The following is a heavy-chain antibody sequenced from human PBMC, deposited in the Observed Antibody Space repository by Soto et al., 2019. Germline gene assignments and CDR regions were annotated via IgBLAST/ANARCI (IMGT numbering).Heavy chain of an antibody. Sequence: PGGSLRLSCAASGFTFSSYAMSWVRQAPGKGLEWVSAISGSGGSTYYADSVKGRFTISRDNSKNTLYLQMNSLRAEDTAVYYCAKDYDDFWSGYYINGVWYWGQGTLVTVSS. CDR3: AKDYDDFWSGYYINGVWY. D-gene: IGHD3-3*01. CDR1: GFTFSSYA. V-gene: IGHV3-23*01. CDR2: ISGSGGST. J-gene: IGHJ4*02.